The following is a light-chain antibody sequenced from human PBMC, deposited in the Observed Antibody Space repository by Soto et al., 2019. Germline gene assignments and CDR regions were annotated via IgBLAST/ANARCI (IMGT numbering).Light chain of an antibody. J-gene: IGKJ2*01. V-gene: IGKV3-20*01. CDR3: QQYGRSPYT. Sequence: DIVLTQSPGTLSLSPGERATLSCRASQSVSSYLAWYQQKPGQAPRLLIYGASSRATGFPDRFSGSGSGSDFTLTISSLEPEDFAVYYCQQYGRSPYTFGQGTKLEIK. CDR1: QSVSSY. CDR2: GAS.